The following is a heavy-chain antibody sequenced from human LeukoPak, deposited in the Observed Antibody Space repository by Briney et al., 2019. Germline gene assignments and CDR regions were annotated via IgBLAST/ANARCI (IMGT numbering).Heavy chain of an antibody. J-gene: IGHJ4*02. Sequence: SQTLSLTCAISGDSVSGNSVAWHWIRQSPSTGLEWLGRTFYRSKWYSDYAVSVRSRVTINPDTSKNQFSLQLNSVTPEDTAVYYCARGSRGAFDYWDLGALVTVSS. CDR3: ARGSRGAFDY. CDR2: TFYRSKWYS. CDR1: GDSVSGNSVA. D-gene: IGHD3-10*01. V-gene: IGHV6-1*01.